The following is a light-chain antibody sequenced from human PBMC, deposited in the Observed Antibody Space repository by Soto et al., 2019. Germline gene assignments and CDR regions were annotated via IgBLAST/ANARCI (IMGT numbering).Light chain of an antibody. CDR1: SSDVGRYNL. CDR3: CSYAGSTTYVV. V-gene: IGLV2-23*02. CDR2: EVS. J-gene: IGLJ2*01. Sequence: QSALTQPASVSGSPGQSITISCTGTSSDVGRYNLVSWYQQHPGKAPKLIIYEVSKWPSGVSNRFSGSKSGNTAALTISGLQAEYEADYYCCSYAGSTTYVVFGGGTKVTVL.